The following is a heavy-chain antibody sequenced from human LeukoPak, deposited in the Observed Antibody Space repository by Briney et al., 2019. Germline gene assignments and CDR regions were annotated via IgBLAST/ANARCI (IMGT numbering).Heavy chain of an antibody. CDR2: ISTYNGNT. Sequence: ASVKVSCKASGYTFTNYGISWVRQAPGQGLEWMGWISTYNGNTNYPQNLQGRVTMTTDTPTSTACMELRSLRSDDTAVYYCARSGGRFLDYGDAFDIWGQGTMVTVSS. V-gene: IGHV1-18*01. J-gene: IGHJ3*02. D-gene: IGHD4-17*01. CDR3: ARSGGRFLDYGDAFDI. CDR1: GYTFTNYG.